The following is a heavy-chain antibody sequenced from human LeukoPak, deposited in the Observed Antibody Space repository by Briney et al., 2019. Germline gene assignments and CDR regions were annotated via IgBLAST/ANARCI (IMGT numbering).Heavy chain of an antibody. CDR1: GGSVTSDY. V-gene: IGHV4-59*02. CDR3: ARAGSYGSGAHFDY. CDR2: FHYTGST. D-gene: IGHD3-10*01. Sequence: SETLSLTCTVSGGSVTSDYLNWIRQPPGKGLEWIASFHYTGSTNYNPSLKTRVTISIDTPKNQFSLRLSSVTAADTAVYYCARAGSYGSGAHFDYWGQGTLVTVSS. J-gene: IGHJ4*02.